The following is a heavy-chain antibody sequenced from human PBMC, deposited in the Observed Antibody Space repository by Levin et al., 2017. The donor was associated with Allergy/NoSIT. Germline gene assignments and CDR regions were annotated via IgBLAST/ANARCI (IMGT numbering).Heavy chain of an antibody. D-gene: IGHD1-26*01. CDR1: GFTFIGHA. CDR2: ISYDGSST. Sequence: GGSLRLSCAASGFTFIGHAMHWVRQAPGKGLEWLAAISYDGSSTPYADFVKGRFIISRDTSKSILYLHMNSLRPEDTAVYYCARDIGVGATLGTPDYWSQGTLVTVSS. V-gene: IGHV3-30-3*01. CDR3: ARDIGVGATLGTPDY. J-gene: IGHJ4*02.